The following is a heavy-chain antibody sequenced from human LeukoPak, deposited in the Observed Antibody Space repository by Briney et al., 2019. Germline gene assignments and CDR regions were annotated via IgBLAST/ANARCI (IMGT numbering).Heavy chain of an antibody. CDR2: IYYSGST. Sequence: SETLSLTCTVSGGSISSYYWSWIRQPPGKGLEWIGYIYYSGSTNYNPSLKSRVTISVDTSKNQFSLKLSSVTAADTAVYYCAREFYYGDVDAFDIWGQGTMVTVSS. CDR1: GGSISSYY. V-gene: IGHV4-59*01. J-gene: IGHJ3*02. D-gene: IGHD4-17*01. CDR3: AREFYYGDVDAFDI.